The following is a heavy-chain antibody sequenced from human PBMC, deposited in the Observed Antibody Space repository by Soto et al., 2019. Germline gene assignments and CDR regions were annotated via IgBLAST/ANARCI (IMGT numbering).Heavy chain of an antibody. J-gene: IGHJ6*02. D-gene: IGHD3-10*01. V-gene: IGHV3-13*01. CDR3: GREDVNYLHGLDM. CDR2: IGTAGDT. Sequence: PGGSLRLSCAASGFTFSSYDMHWFGQATGKGLEWVSAIGTAGDTYYPGSVKGRFTISRENAKNSLYLQMNSLRAEDTAVYYCGREDVNYLHGLDMWGQGNTVSVS. CDR1: GFTFSSYD.